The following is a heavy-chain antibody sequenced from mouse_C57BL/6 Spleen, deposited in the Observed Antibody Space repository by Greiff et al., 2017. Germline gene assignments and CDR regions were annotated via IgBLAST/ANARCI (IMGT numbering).Heavy chain of an antibody. Sequence: EVKLMESGGGLVKPGGSLKLSCAASVFTFSSYAMSWVRQTPEKRLEWVATISDGGSYTYYPANVKGRFTISRDNAKNNLYLHMSHLKSEDTAMYYCARMKVYYGSREAWFAYWGQGTLVTVSA. CDR3: ARMKVYYGSREAWFAY. D-gene: IGHD1-1*01. CDR2: ISDGGSYT. CDR1: VFTFSSYA. V-gene: IGHV5-4*03. J-gene: IGHJ3*01.